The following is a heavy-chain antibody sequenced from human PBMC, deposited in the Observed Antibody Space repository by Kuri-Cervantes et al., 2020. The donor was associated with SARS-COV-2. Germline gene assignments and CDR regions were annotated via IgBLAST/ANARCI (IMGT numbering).Heavy chain of an antibody. CDR1: GYTFTSYY. Sequence: ASVKVSCKASGYTFTSYYMHWVRQAPGQGLEWMGIINPSGGSTSYAQKFQGRVTMTRDTSKNQFSLKLSSVTAADTAVYYCASPPMEQLVEGGLEYFQHWGQGTLVTVSS. CDR2: INPSGGST. D-gene: IGHD6-13*01. J-gene: IGHJ1*01. CDR3: ASPPMEQLVEGGLEYFQH. V-gene: IGHV1-46*01.